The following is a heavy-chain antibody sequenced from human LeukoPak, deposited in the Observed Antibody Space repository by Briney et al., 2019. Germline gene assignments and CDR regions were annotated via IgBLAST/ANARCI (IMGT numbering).Heavy chain of an antibody. CDR1: GGSISSGDYY. CDR3: ARDQAGTSAFDI. D-gene: IGHD6-13*01. V-gene: IGHV4-30-4*08. J-gene: IGHJ3*02. Sequence: SQTLSLTCTVSGGSISSGDYYWSWIRQPPGKGLEWIGHIYYSGSTYYNPSLKSRVTISVDTSKNQFSLKLSSVTAADTAVYYCARDQAGTSAFDIWGQGTMVTVSS. CDR2: IYYSGST.